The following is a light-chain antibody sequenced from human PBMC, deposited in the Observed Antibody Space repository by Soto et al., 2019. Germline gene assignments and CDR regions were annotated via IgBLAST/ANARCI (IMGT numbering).Light chain of an antibody. CDR1: QSVDSN. V-gene: IGKV3-15*01. Sequence: EIVLTQSPATLSVSPGERATLSCRASQSVDSNLAWYQQKPGQAPRLLIYHASTRATGIPARFSGSGSGTEFTLTISSLQSEDFAVYSCQQYNNWPQTFGQGTKVDI. CDR2: HAS. J-gene: IGKJ2*01. CDR3: QQYNNWPQT.